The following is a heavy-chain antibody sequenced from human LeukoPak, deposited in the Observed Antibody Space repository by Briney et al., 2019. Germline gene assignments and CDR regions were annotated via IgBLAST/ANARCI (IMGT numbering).Heavy chain of an antibody. Sequence: SETLSLTCTVSSGFVSSGSYYWSWIRQPPVKGLVWIGYIYYSESINCNPSLKGRFTLAVFTSKNQFYLKLSSVTAADTAVYYCARETRAYRRSWGFDYWGEGTLVTVSS. V-gene: IGHV4-61*01. J-gene: IGHJ4*02. D-gene: IGHD6-6*01. CDR1: SGFVSSGSYY. CDR3: ARETRAYRRSWGFDY. CDR2: IYYSESI.